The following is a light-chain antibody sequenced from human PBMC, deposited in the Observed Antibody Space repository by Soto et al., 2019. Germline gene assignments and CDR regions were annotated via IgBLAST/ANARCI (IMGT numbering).Light chain of an antibody. V-gene: IGKV1-9*01. CDR1: QDITSY. Sequence: DIQLTQSPSFLSASVGDRVTITCRASQDITSYLAWYQQKPGKAPKLLIYAASTLQSGVPSRFSGSGSGTEFTLTISSLQPEDFATYYCQQLNSYPALTFGGGTKVEIK. CDR3: QQLNSYPALT. J-gene: IGKJ4*01. CDR2: AAS.